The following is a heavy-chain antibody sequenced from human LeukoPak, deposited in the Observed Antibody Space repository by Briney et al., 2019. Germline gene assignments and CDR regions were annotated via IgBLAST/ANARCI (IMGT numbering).Heavy chain of an antibody. CDR3: AKDPYGDYSVNWFDP. CDR1: GFTFSSYG. J-gene: IGHJ5*02. Sequence: GGSLRLSCAASGFTFSSYGMHWVRQAPGKGLEWVAVISYDGSNKYYADSVKGRFTISRDNSKNTLYLQMNSLRAEDTAVYYCAKDPYGDYSVNWFDPWGQGTLVTVSS. D-gene: IGHD4-17*01. CDR2: ISYDGSNK. V-gene: IGHV3-30*18.